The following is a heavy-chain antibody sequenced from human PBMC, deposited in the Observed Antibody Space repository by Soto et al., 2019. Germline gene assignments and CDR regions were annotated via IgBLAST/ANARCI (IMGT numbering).Heavy chain of an antibody. V-gene: IGHV2-26*01. Sequence: QVTLKESGPVLVKPTEPLTLTCTVSGFSLSNARMGVSWIRQPPGKALEWLAHIFSNDEKSYSPPLKRRLTISKDTSKSQVVLTMTNMDPVDTATYYCARYCSGGSCYYDGMDVWGQGTTVTVSS. D-gene: IGHD2-15*01. CDR3: ARYCSGGSCYYDGMDV. J-gene: IGHJ6*02. CDR1: GFSLSNARMG. CDR2: IFSNDEK.